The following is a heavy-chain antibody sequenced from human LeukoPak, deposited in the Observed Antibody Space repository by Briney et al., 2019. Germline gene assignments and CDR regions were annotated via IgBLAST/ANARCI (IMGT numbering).Heavy chain of an antibody. CDR2: MSPNSDNT. D-gene: IGHD4-23*01. CDR1: GYTFTSYD. J-gene: IGHJ5*02. CDR3: ARDYGGSSGWFDP. Sequence: ALVKVSCKASGYTFTSYDINWVRQATGEGLEWMGWMSPNSDNTGYAQKFQGRVTFTRDTSISTAYMELRSLTSEDTAVYYCARDYGGSSGWFDPWGQGTLVTVSS. V-gene: IGHV1-8*01.